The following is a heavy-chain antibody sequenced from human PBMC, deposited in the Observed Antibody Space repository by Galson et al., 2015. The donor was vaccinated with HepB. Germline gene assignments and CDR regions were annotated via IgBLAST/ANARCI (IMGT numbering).Heavy chain of an antibody. CDR2: IYSGGST. CDR1: GFTVSSNY. V-gene: IGHV3-53*04. J-gene: IGHJ4*02. CDR3: ARAVFGRWGGFDY. D-gene: IGHD3-16*01. Sequence: SLRLSCAASGFTVSSNYMSWVRQAPGKGLEWVSVIYSGGSTYYADSVKGRFTISRHNSKNTLYLQMNSLRAEDTAVYYCARAVFGRWGGFDYWGQGTLVTVSS.